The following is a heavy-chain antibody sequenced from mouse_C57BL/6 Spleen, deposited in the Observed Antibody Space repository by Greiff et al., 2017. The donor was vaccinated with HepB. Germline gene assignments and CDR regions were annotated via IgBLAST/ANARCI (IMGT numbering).Heavy chain of an antibody. CDR2: ISYDGSN. D-gene: IGHD2-4*01. CDR3: AREGYDYVFAY. CDR1: GYSITSGYY. J-gene: IGHJ3*01. V-gene: IGHV3-6*01. Sequence: EVKLQESGPGLVKPSQSLSLTCSVTGYSITSGYYWNWIRQFPGNKLEWMGYISYDGSNNYNPSLKNRISITRDTSKNQFFLKLNSVTTEDTATYYCAREGYDYVFAYWGQGTLVTVSA.